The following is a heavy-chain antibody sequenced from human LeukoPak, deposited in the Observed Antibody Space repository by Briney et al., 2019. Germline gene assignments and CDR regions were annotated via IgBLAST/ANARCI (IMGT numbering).Heavy chain of an antibody. CDR3: ATVRGMITFGGVIPYYFDY. Sequence: ASVNVSCKVSGYTLTELSMHWVRQAPGKGLEWRGGFDPEDGETIYAQKFQGRVTMTEDTSTDTAYMELSSLRSEDTAVYYCATVRGMITFGGVIPYYFDYWGQGTLVTVSS. CDR1: GYTLTELS. J-gene: IGHJ4*02. V-gene: IGHV1-24*01. D-gene: IGHD3-16*02. CDR2: FDPEDGET.